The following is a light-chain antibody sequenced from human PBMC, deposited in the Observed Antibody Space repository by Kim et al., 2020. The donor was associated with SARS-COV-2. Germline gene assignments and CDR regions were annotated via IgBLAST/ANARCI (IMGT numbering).Light chain of an antibody. CDR3: SSYSTSSTNVL. V-gene: IGLV2-18*02. CDR2: EVT. J-gene: IGLJ2*01. Sequence: QSVTISCIGTTSDVVSYNRVSWYQRPPGTAPKLIVYEVTNRPSGVPDRFSGSKSGNTASLTISGLQAEDESDYYCSSYSTSSTNVLFGGGTQLTVL. CDR1: TSDVVSYNR.